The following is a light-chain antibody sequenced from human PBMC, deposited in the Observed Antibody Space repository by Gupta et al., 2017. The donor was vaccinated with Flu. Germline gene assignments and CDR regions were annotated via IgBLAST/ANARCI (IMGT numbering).Light chain of an antibody. J-gene: IGLJ3*02. CDR2: DTN. CDR3: GTWDSSRSDWV. Sequence: KVTISCSVRSSKIENNYVSWYQQHPGTAPTLLIYDTNKRPPGLPDRFSGSNSDTSATLGITGLHTGAEADYYCGTWDSSRSDWVFGGGTKLTVL. V-gene: IGLV1-51*01. CDR1: SSKIENNY.